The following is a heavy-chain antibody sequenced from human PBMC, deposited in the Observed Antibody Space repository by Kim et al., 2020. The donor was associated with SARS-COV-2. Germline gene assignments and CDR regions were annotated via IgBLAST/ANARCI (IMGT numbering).Heavy chain of an antibody. Sequence: ASVKVSCMAFGYTFTKYGISWVRQAPGQGLEWMAWISVYNGDTNYAQKLQHRITMTTDTSTNTAYMELRSLTSDDTAVYYCARDPNLASWANYMDVWGTG. V-gene: IGHV1-18*01. D-gene: IGHD7-27*01. CDR1: GYTFTKYG. J-gene: IGHJ6*03. CDR2: ISVYNGDT. CDR3: ARDPNLASWANYMDV.